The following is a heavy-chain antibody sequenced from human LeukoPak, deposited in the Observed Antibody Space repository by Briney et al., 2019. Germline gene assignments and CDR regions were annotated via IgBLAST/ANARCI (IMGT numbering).Heavy chain of an antibody. J-gene: IGHJ1*01. CDR3: AKGRFWRRKTDYHFLH. D-gene: IGHD3-3*02. CDR1: GFTFSSYG. Sequence: GRSLRLSCAASGFTFSSYGMHWVRQAPGKGLEWVAILSYDGSNKYYADSVKGRFTISRDNSKNTLYLQMNSLRAEDTAVYYCAKGRFWRRKTDYHFLHWGQGTLVTVSS. V-gene: IGHV3-30*18. CDR2: LSYDGSNK.